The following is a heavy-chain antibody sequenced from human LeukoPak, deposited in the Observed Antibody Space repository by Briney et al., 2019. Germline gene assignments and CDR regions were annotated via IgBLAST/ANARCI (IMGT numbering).Heavy chain of an antibody. D-gene: IGHD1-26*01. J-gene: IGHJ4*02. CDR2: ISGSGGST. CDR3: AKRSVGAYLDY. Sequence: GGSLRLSCAASGFTFSSYAMSWVRQAPGKGLEWVSAISGSGGSTYYADSVKGRFTISRDNFKNTLYLQINSLRAEDTAVYYCAKRSVGAYLDYWGQGTLVTVSS. V-gene: IGHV3-23*01. CDR1: GFTFSSYA.